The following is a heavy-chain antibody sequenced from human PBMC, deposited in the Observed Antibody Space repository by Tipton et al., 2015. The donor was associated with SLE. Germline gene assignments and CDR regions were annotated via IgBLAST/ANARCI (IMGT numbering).Heavy chain of an antibody. CDR3: ARGSIAAPNYFFYKDV. CDR2: IYYST. D-gene: IGHD2-21*01. V-gene: IGHV4-59*08. CDR1: GGSISRYS. J-gene: IGHJ6*03. Sequence: TLSLTCTVSGGSISRYSWSWIRQPPGKGLEWIGYIYYSTNYNPSLRGRVTISIDRSKDQFSLKLTSVTAADTAVYYCARGSIAAPNYFFYKDVWGKGTTVTVSS.